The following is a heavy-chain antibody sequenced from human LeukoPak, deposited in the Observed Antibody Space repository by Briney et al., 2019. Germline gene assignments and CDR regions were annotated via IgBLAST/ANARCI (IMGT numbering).Heavy chain of an antibody. Sequence: PGGSLRLSCAASGFTFSSYAMHWVPQAPGKGLEYVSAISNNGGSTYYANSVKGRFNISRDNSKNTLYLQMGSLRAEDMAVYYCVRVSGSYGYWGQGTLVTVSS. V-gene: IGHV3-64*01. J-gene: IGHJ4*02. D-gene: IGHD1-26*01. CDR1: GFTFSSYA. CDR3: VRVSGSYGY. CDR2: ISNNGGST.